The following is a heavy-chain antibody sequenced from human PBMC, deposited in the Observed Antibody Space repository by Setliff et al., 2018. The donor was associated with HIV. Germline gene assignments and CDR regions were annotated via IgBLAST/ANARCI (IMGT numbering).Heavy chain of an antibody. D-gene: IGHD6-6*01. CDR2: IIPILGIA. CDR1: RGTFSSYG. J-gene: IGHJ4*02. V-gene: IGHV1-69*10. Sequence: GASVKVSCKASRGTFSSYGFNWVRQAPGQGLEWMGGIIPILGIANYAQKFKGRVTITADKSTSTVYMELRSLRSEDTAVYYCARDEFEYSSFGFRDYWGQGTMVTVSS. CDR3: ARDEFEYSSFGFRDY.